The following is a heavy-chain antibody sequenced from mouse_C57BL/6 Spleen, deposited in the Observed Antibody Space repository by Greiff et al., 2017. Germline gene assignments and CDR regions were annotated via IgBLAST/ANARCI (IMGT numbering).Heavy chain of an antibody. Sequence: QVQLKQPGAELVKPGASVKMSCKASGYTFTSYWITWVKQRPGQGLEWIGDIYPGSGSTNYNEKFKSKATLTVYTSSSTAYMQLSSLTSEDSAVYYCARSRSNNYFDYWGQGTTRTVSS. D-gene: IGHD2-5*01. V-gene: IGHV1-55*01. CDR3: ARSRSNNYFDY. J-gene: IGHJ2*01. CDR2: IYPGSGST. CDR1: GYTFTSYW.